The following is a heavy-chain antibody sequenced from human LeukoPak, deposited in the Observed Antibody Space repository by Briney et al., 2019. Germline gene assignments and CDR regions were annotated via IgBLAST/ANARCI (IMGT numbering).Heavy chain of an antibody. Sequence: GASVKVSCKASGYTFNSYDISWVRQAPGQGLEWMGWITTYNGNTHYAQKLQGRVTMTTETSTSTAYMDLRGLRSDDTAVYYCARGYDYGDYVGDFDYWGQGTLVTVSS. V-gene: IGHV1-18*01. J-gene: IGHJ4*02. CDR3: ARGYDYGDYVGDFDY. D-gene: IGHD4-17*01. CDR2: ITTYNGNT. CDR1: GYTFNSYD.